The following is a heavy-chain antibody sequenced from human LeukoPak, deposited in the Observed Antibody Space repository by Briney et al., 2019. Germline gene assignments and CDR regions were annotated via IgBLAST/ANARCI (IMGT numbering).Heavy chain of an antibody. CDR2: INHSGST. V-gene: IGHV4-34*01. CDR3: ARVIGYDWESFYDY. D-gene: IGHD5-12*01. Sequence: SETLSLTCAVYGGSFSGYYWSWIRQPPGKGLEWIGEINHSGSTNYNPSLKSRVTISVDTSKNQFSLKLSSVTAADTAVYYCARVIGYDWESFYDYWGQGSLVTVSS. CDR1: GGSFSGYY. J-gene: IGHJ4*02.